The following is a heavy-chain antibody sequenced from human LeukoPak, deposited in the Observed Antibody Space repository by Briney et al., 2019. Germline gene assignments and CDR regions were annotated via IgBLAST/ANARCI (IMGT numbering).Heavy chain of an antibody. CDR1: GGSISNFY. D-gene: IGHD6-19*01. CDR3: VRDGTGDSSGWHL. CDR2: IHIRGST. J-gene: IGHJ4*02. V-gene: IGHV4-4*07. Sequence: SETLSLTCTVSGGSISNFYWGWVRQPAGKGLEWIGRIHIRGSTDYSPSLKSRVSISVDTSKNQFFLRLRSVTAADTAVYYCVRDGTGDSSGWHLWGQGTLVTVSS.